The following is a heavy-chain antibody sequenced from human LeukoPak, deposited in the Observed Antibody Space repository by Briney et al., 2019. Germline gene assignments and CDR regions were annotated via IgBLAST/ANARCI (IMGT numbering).Heavy chain of an antibody. CDR1: GGSFSDYY. J-gene: IGHJ4*02. CDR2: SGSA. CDR3: ARGAITEWLQVGFDY. V-gene: IGHV4-59*01. D-gene: IGHD5-24*01. Sequence: SETLSLTCTVSGGSFSDYYWTWIRQPPGKGLEWIGYSGSAKYNPSRKSRVTISTDTSKRHCSLTLSNVTAADTAVYYCARGAITEWLQVGFDYWGQGTLVTVSS.